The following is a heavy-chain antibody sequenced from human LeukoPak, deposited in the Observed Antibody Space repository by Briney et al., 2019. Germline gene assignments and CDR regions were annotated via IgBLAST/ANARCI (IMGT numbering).Heavy chain of an antibody. V-gene: IGHV1-8*01. CDR1: GYTFTSYD. CDR2: MNPNSGNT. J-gene: IGHJ6*03. Sequence: ASVKVSCKASGYTFTSYDINWVRQATGQGLEWMGWMNPNSGNTGYAQKFQGRGTMTRNASISTAYMELRSLRSDDTAVYYCARDTIFEKYYYYYYMDVWGKGTTVTVSS. D-gene: IGHD3-3*01. CDR3: ARDTIFEKYYYYYYMDV.